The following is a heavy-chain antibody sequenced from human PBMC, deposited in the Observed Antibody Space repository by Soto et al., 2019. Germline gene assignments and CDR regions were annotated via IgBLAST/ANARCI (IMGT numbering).Heavy chain of an antibody. J-gene: IGHJ4*02. Sequence: GGSLRLSCAASGFTFRSYAIHWGRQAPGKGLEWVAVISYDGGDKYYADSVKGRVTISRDHSKNTLYLQLNSLRTEDTAVYYCARGGRWLQGNDYWGQGTLVTVSS. CDR2: ISYDGGDK. CDR1: GFTFRSYA. V-gene: IGHV3-30-3*01. CDR3: ARGGRWLQGNDY. D-gene: IGHD3-16*01.